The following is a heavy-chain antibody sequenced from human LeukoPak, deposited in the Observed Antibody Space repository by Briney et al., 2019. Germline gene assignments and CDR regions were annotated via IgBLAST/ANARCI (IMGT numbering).Heavy chain of an antibody. CDR3: ARVAKFYYGSETYYFFEH. CDR2: INQDGSEK. V-gene: IGHV3-7*01. D-gene: IGHD3-10*01. Sequence: GGSLRLSCAASGFTFTTYWMTWVRQAPGKGLEWVANINQDGSEKYFVDSVKGRFTISRDNAKNSLYLQMNSLRVEDTAVYYCARVAKFYYGSETYYFFEHWGQGTPVTASS. CDR1: GFTFTTYW. J-gene: IGHJ4*02.